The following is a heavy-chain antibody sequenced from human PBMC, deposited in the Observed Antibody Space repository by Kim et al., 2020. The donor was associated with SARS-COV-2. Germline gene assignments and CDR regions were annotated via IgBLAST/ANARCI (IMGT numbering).Heavy chain of an antibody. D-gene: IGHD3-10*01. CDR2: ISAYNGNT. J-gene: IGHJ4*02. Sequence: ASVKVSCKASGYTFTSYGISWVRQAPGQGLEWMGWISAYNGNTNYAQKLQGRVTMTTDTSTSTAYMELRSLRSDDTAVYYCARDIPSGSYYSHKDYWGQGTLVTVSS. CDR3: ARDIPSGSYYSHKDY. CDR1: GYTFTSYG. V-gene: IGHV1-18*01.